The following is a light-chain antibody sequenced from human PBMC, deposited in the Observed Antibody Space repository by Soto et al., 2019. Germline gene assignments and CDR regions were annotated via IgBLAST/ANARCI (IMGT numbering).Light chain of an antibody. CDR1: QSVSSY. V-gene: IGKV3-11*01. J-gene: IGKJ5*01. CDR3: QQRSNWSIT. CDR2: DAS. Sequence: EIVLTQSPATLSLPPGARATLSCRASQSVSSYLAWYQQKPGQAPRLLIYDASNRATGIPARFSGSGSGTDFTLTISSLEPEDFAVYYCQQRSNWSITVGQGTRLEIK.